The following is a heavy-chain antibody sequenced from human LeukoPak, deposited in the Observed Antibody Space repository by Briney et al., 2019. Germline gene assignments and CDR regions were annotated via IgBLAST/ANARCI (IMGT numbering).Heavy chain of an antibody. D-gene: IGHD3-22*01. CDR1: GGSFSGYY. CDR2: INHSGST. CDR3: ARGPPTDYYDSSGFYYVFDY. V-gene: IGHV4-34*01. Sequence: SETLSLTCAVSGGSFSGYYWSWIRQPPGKGLEWIGEINHSGSTNYNPSLKSRVTISVDTSKNQFSLKLSSVTAADTAVYFCARGPPTDYYDSSGFYYVFDYWGQGTLVTVSS. J-gene: IGHJ4*02.